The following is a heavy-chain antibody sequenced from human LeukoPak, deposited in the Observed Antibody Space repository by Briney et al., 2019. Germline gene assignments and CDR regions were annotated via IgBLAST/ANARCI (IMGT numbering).Heavy chain of an antibody. CDR1: GGTFSSYA. CDR3: ARVRYYGSGNNY. CDR2: IIPILGIA. V-gene: IGHV1-69*04. Sequence: SVKVSCKASGGTFSSYAISWVRQAPGQGLEWMGRIIPILGIANYAQKFQGRVTITADKSTSTAYMELSSLRSEDTAVYYCARVRYYGSGNNYWGQGTLVTVSS. J-gene: IGHJ4*02. D-gene: IGHD3-10*01.